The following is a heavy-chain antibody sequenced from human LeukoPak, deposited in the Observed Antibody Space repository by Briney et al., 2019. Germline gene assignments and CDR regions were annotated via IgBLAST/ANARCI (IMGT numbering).Heavy chain of an antibody. J-gene: IGHJ4*02. CDR3: ASIAAAGTFDY. Sequence: SETLSLTCTVSGGSISSGSYYWSWIRQPAGKGLEWIGRIYTSGSTYYNPSLKSRVTISVDTSKNQFSLKLSSVTAADTAVYYCASIAAAGTFDYWGQGTLVTVSS. D-gene: IGHD6-13*01. V-gene: IGHV4-61*02. CDR1: GGSISSGSYY. CDR2: IYTSGST.